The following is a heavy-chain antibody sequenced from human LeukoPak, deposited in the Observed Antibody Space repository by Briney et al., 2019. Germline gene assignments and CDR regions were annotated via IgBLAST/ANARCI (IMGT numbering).Heavy chain of an antibody. J-gene: IGHJ6*03. Sequence: SETLSLTCTVSGGSISSYYWSWIRQPAGKGLEWIGRIYTSGSTNYNPSLKSRVTISVDTSKNQFSLKLSSVTAADTAVYYCARVGTSSRPDYYYYMDVWGKGTTVTVSS. CDR1: GGSISSYY. CDR3: ARVGTSSRPDYYYYMDV. CDR2: IYTSGST. D-gene: IGHD6-6*01. V-gene: IGHV4-4*07.